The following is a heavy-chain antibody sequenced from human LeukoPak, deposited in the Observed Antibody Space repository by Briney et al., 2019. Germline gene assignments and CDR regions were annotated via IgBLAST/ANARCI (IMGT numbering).Heavy chain of an antibody. Sequence: GGSLRLSCAASGFTFSSYAMSWVRQAPGKGLEWVSDFCGGGATTFYADSVKGRFTISRDNSKNTLYLQLGSLRAEDTAVYYCAKSTGYSTTGRDFDSWGRGTLVTVSS. CDR2: FCGGGATT. D-gene: IGHD6-13*01. CDR3: AKSTGYSTTGRDFDS. J-gene: IGHJ4*02. V-gene: IGHV3-23*01. CDR1: GFTFSSYA.